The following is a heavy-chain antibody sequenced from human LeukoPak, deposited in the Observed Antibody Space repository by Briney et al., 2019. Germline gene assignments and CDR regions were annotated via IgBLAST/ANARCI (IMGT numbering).Heavy chain of an antibody. Sequence: ASLKVSCKASGYTFTSYGISWVRQAPGQGLEWMGWITSYNGNTNYAQKFQGRVTMTTDTSTSTGYMELRSLRSDDTAVYYCARDVSGIYYAYWGQGTLVTVSS. CDR2: ITSYNGNT. CDR3: ARDVSGIYYAY. V-gene: IGHV1-18*01. CDR1: GYTFTSYG. J-gene: IGHJ4*02. D-gene: IGHD1-26*01.